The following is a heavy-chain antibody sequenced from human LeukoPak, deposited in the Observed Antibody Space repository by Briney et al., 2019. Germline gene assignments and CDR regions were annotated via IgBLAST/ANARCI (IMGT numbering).Heavy chain of an antibody. CDR3: ARDMIIMVRGVPYGVDV. CDR1: GYTLTDYY. CDR2: INPNSGGT. V-gene: IGHV1-2*06. J-gene: IGHJ6*02. D-gene: IGHD3-10*01. Sequence: ASVKVSCKASGYTLTDYYMHWVRQAPGEGLEWMGRINPNSGGTNYAQKFQGRVTMTRDTSISTAYMELNRLSSDDTAAYYCARDMIIMVRGVPYGVDVWGQGTPVTVSS.